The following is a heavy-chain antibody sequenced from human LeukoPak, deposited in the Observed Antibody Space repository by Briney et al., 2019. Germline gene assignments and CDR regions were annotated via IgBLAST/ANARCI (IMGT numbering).Heavy chain of an antibody. D-gene: IGHD2-21*02. J-gene: IGHJ4*02. CDR2: IYYSGST. V-gene: IGHV4-34*09. CDR3: ASLVVVTAVFDY. Sequence: SETLSLTCAVYGGSFSGYYWSWIRQPPGKGLEWIGYIYYSGSTYYNPSLKSRVTISVDTSKNQFSLKLSSVTAADTAVYYCASLVVVTAVFDYWGQGTLVTVSS. CDR1: GGSFSGYY.